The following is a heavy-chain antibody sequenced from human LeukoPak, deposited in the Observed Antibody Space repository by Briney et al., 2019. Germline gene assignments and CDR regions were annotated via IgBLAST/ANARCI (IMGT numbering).Heavy chain of an antibody. J-gene: IGHJ4*02. CDR3: ARDRWTTVTTFDY. CDR1: GGSFRSYY. Sequence: SETLSLTCAVYGGSFRSYYWSWIRQPAGKGLEWIGRIYTSGSTNYNPSLKSRVTMSVDTSKNQFSLKLSSVTAADTAVYYCARDRWTTVTTFDYWGQGTLVTVSS. D-gene: IGHD4-17*01. V-gene: IGHV4-4*07. CDR2: IYTSGST.